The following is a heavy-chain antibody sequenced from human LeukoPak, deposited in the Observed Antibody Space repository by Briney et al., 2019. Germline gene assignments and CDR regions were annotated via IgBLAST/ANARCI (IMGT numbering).Heavy chain of an antibody. V-gene: IGHV3-33*01. J-gene: IGHJ3*02. CDR2: IWYDGSNK. CDR1: GFTFSSNG. Sequence: GGSLRLSCVASGFTFSSNGMHWVRQAPGKGLEWVAVIWYDGSNKYYADSVKGRFTISRDNSKNTLYLQMNSLRAEDTAVYYCAITSSSDAFDIWGQGTMVTVSS. CDR3: AITSSSDAFDI. D-gene: IGHD6-6*01.